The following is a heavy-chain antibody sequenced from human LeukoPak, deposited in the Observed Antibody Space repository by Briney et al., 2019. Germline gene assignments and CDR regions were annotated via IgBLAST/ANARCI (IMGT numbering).Heavy chain of an antibody. J-gene: IGHJ4*02. V-gene: IGHV1-18*01. CDR1: GYTFTSYG. D-gene: IGHD3-3*01. CDR3: ARDRDYDFWSGSPFDY. Sequence: ASVKVSCKASGYTFTSYGISWVRQAPGQGLEWMGWISAYNGNTNYAQKLQGRVTMTTDTSTSTAYMELRSLRSDDTAVYYCARDRDYDFWSGSPFDYWGQGTLVTVSS. CDR2: ISAYNGNT.